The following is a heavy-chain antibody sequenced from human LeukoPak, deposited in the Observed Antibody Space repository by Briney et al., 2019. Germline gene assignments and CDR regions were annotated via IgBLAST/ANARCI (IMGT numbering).Heavy chain of an antibody. J-gene: IGHJ4*02. CDR3: ARLPGIVATVERYFDY. V-gene: IGHV5-51*01. Sequence: GESLKISCKGSGYSFNSYWIGWVRQMPGKGLEWMGIIYPGDSDTRYSPSFQGQVTISADKSISTAYLQWSSLKASDTAMYYCARLPGIVATVERYFDYWGQGTLVTVSS. CDR1: GYSFNSYW. D-gene: IGHD5-12*01. CDR2: IYPGDSDT.